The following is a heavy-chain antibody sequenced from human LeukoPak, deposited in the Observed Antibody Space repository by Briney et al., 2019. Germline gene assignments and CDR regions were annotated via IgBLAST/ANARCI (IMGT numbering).Heavy chain of an antibody. Sequence: GASVKVSCKASGGTFSSYAISWVRQAPGQGLEWMGGIIPIFGTANYAQKFQGRVTITTDESTSTAYMELSSLRSEDTAVYYCARDLGVSIAAAGASWGQGTLVPVSS. CDR2: IIPIFGTA. CDR1: GGTFSSYA. CDR3: ARDLGVSIAAAGAS. V-gene: IGHV1-69*05. J-gene: IGHJ5*02. D-gene: IGHD6-13*01.